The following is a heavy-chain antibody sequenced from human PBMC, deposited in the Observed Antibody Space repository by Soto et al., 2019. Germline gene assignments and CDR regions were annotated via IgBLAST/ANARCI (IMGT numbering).Heavy chain of an antibody. Sequence: PGGSLRLSCAASGFTFSSYGMHWVRQAPGKGLEWVSVISYDGSNKYYADSVKGRFTISRDNSKNTLYLQMNSLRAEDTAVYYCARAYGEYGVDYYYYYGMDVGGQGTTVPVSS. V-gene: IGHV3-30*03. CDR1: GFTFSSYG. D-gene: IGHD4-17*01. CDR2: ISYDGSNK. J-gene: IGHJ6*02. CDR3: ARAYGEYGVDYYYYYGMDV.